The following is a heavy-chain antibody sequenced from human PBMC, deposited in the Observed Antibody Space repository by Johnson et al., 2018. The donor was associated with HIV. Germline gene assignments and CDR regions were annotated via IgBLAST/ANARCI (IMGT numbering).Heavy chain of an antibody. CDR1: GFTVSSNY. CDR2: INWNGGST. J-gene: IGHJ3*02. V-gene: IGHV3-66*03. D-gene: IGHD6-13*01. Sequence: VQLVESGGGLIQPGGSLRLSCAASGFTVSSNYMNWVRQAPGKGLEWVSGINWNGGSTGYADSVKGRFTISRDNSKNTLYLQMNSLRAEDTAVYYCASVLAAAAMGAFDIWGQGTMVTVSS. CDR3: ASVLAAAAMGAFDI.